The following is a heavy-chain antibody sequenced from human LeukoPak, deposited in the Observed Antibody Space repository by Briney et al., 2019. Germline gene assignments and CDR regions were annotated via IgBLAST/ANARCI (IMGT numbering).Heavy chain of an antibody. CDR3: ARDRDSSGSYSAFDI. V-gene: IGHV3-21*01. D-gene: IGHD3-22*01. Sequence: PGGSLRLSCAASGFTFSSYEMHWVRQAPGKGLEWVSSISSSSSYIYYADSVKGRFTISRDNAKNSLYLQMNSLRAEDTAVYYCARDRDSSGSYSAFDIWGQGTMVTVSS. CDR1: GFTFSSYE. J-gene: IGHJ3*02. CDR2: ISSSSSYI.